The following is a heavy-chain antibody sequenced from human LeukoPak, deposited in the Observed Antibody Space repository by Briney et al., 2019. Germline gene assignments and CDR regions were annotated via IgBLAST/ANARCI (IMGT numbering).Heavy chain of an antibody. CDR3: ARDRIQLWHDAFDI. Sequence: GGSLRLSCAASGFTFSSYSMNWVRQAPGKRLECVSSISSSSSYIYYADSVKGRFTISRDNAKNSLYLQMNSLRAEDTAVYYCARDRIQLWHDAFDIWGQGTMVTVSS. CDR1: GFTFSSYS. J-gene: IGHJ3*02. V-gene: IGHV3-21*01. D-gene: IGHD5-18*01. CDR2: ISSSSSYI.